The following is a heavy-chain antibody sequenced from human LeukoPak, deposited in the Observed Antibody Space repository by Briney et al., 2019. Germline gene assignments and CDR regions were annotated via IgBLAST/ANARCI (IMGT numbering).Heavy chain of an antibody. D-gene: IGHD2/OR15-2a*01. CDR3: ARVSTLIRGYYYGMDV. V-gene: IGHV3-64*01. CDR2: ISSNGGST. Sequence: GGSLRLSCAASGFTFSSYAMHWVRQAPGKGLEYVSAISSNGGSTYYANSVKGRFTISRDNSKNTLYLQMGSLRAEDMAVYYCARVSTLIRGYYYGMDVWGQGTTATVSS. CDR1: GFTFSSYA. J-gene: IGHJ6*02.